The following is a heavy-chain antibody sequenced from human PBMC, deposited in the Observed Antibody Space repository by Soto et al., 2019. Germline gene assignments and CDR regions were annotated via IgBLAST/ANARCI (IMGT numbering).Heavy chain of an antibody. CDR3: ARGRPHTTSSCYLNY. CDR1: SGSLSDFY. Sequence: SETLSLTCAVYSGSLSDFYWNWIRQPPGKGLEWIGEINSSGNTNYNPSLKSRVTISIDTSKNQFSLKLSSVTAADTAVYYCARGRPHTTSSCYLNYWGAGTQVTVSS. V-gene: IGHV4-34*01. J-gene: IGHJ4*02. CDR2: INSSGNT. D-gene: IGHD2-2*01.